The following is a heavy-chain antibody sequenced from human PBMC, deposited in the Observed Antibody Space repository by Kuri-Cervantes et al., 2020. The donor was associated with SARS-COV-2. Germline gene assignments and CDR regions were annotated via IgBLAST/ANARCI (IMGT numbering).Heavy chain of an antibody. CDR2: ISSSGSTI. Sequence: GESLKISCAASGFTFSDYYMSWIRQAPGKGLEWVSYISSSGSTIYYADSVKGRFTISRDNAKNSLYLQMNSLRAGDTAVYYCARGAHDYYYYGMDVWGQGTTVTVSS. V-gene: IGHV3-11*01. CDR3: ARGAHDYYYYGMDV. J-gene: IGHJ6*02. CDR1: GFTFSDYY.